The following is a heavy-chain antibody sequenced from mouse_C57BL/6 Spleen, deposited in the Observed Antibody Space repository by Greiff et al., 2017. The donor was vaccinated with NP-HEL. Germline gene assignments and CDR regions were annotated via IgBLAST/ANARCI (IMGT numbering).Heavy chain of an antibody. V-gene: IGHV1-26*01. CDR3: ARDTYGNSFAY. CDR1: GYTFTDYY. D-gene: IGHD2-1*01. J-gene: IGHJ3*01. CDR2: INPNNGGT. Sequence: EVQLQQSGPELVKPGASVKISCKASGYTFTDYYMNWVKQSHGKSLEWIGDINPNNGGTSYNQKFKGKATLTVDKSSSTAYMELRSLTSGDSAVYYCARDTYGNSFAYWGQGTLVTVSA.